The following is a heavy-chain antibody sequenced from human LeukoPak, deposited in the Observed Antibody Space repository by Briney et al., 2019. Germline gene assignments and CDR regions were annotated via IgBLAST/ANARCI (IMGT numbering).Heavy chain of an antibody. CDR2: IDKTTYPT. J-gene: IGHJ4*02. CDR3: AKFEGATIPGWFNDY. Sequence: GGSLRLSCAASEFIFSDYAMGWVRQAPGKGLEWVSTIDKTTYPTFYADSVKGRFTISRDNSKNTLYLQTNSLRTEDTAVYFCAKFEGATIPGWFNDYWGQGTLVTVSS. D-gene: IGHD6-19*01. V-gene: IGHV3-23*05. CDR1: EFIFSDYA.